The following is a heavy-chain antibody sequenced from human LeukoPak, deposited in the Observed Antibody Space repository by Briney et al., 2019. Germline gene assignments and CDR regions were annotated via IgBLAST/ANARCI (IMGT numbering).Heavy chain of an antibody. Sequence: VAPVKVSCKASGYTFTVYYIYWVRQTPGQGLEWMGWINPNSGGTNYAQKFQGRVTMTRDTSISTAYMELSRLRSDDTAVYYCARDLTGAPPGYWGQGTLVTVSS. CDR3: ARDLTGAPPGY. CDR1: GYTFTVYY. CDR2: INPNSGGT. D-gene: IGHD3-9*01. V-gene: IGHV1-2*02. J-gene: IGHJ4*02.